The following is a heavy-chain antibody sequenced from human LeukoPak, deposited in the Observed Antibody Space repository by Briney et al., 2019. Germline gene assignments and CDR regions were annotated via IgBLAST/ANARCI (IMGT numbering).Heavy chain of an antibody. J-gene: IGHJ4*02. CDR3: ARDRWRSYDFWSGPIDY. D-gene: IGHD3-3*01. Sequence: SETLSLTCAVYGGSFSGYYWSWIRQPPGKGLEWIGEINHSGSTNYNPSLKSRVTISVDTSKNQFSLKLSSVTAADTAVYYCARDRWRSYDFWSGPIDYWGQGTLVIVSS. V-gene: IGHV4-34*01. CDR2: INHSGST. CDR1: GGSFSGYY.